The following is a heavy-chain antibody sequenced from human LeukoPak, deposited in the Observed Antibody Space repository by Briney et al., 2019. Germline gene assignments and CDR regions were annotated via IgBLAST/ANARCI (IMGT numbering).Heavy chain of an antibody. CDR2: ISSSGSTI. D-gene: IGHD2-2*01. V-gene: IGHV3-11*04. J-gene: IGHJ6*03. Sequence: GGSLRLSCAASGFTFSDYYMSWIRQAPGKGLEWVSYISSSGSTIYYADSVKGRYPISRDNAKNSLYLQMNSLRAEDTAVYYCARVRVPAALSYYYYYYMDVWGKGTTVTVSS. CDR3: ARVRVPAALSYYYYYYMDV. CDR1: GFTFSDYY.